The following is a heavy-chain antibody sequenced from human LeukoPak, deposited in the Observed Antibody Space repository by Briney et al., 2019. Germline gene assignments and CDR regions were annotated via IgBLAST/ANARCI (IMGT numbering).Heavy chain of an antibody. CDR1: GYSFTSYL. CDR2: IFPRDSNT. D-gene: IGHD2-2*01. V-gene: IGHV5-51*01. Sequence: GESLKISCQGSGYSFTSYLIGWVRQMPGKGLEWMGIIFPRDSNTVYGPSFQGQVTISVDTSISTAYLQWSSLKASDTAMYYCARHDRGSVVPTASGNYYGMDVWGQGATVTVSS. CDR3: ARHDRGSVVPTASGNYYGMDV. J-gene: IGHJ6*02.